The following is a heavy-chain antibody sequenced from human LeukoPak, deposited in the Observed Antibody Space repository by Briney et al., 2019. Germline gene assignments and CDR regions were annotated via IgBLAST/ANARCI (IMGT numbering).Heavy chain of an antibody. CDR1: GFTFSSSS. V-gene: IGHV3-21*04. Sequence: GGSLRLSCAASGFTFSSSSMHWARQAPGKGLEWVSSISTSSIYIYYADSVKGRFTISRDNAKKSLFLQMNSLRAEDTAVYYCAAAGKGSGIYYNFGFRNWYFDLWGRGTLVTVSS. J-gene: IGHJ2*01. CDR2: ISTSSIYI. D-gene: IGHD3-10*01. CDR3: AAAGKGSGIYYNFGFRNWYFDL.